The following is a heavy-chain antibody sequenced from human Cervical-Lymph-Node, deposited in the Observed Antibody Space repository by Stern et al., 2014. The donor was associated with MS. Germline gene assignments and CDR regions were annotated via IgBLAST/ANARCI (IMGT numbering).Heavy chain of an antibody. CDR3: ARDTSSPERSDW. Sequence: VQLVQSGGGVIQPGGSLRLSCTASGFTVSRDYMTWVRQAPGKGREWVSIITNDGSTFYTDSVKGRFTISRDDSKNTVYLHMTSLRAEDTAMYYCARDTSSPERSDWWGQGTLVTVSS. J-gene: IGHJ4*02. D-gene: IGHD1-1*01. V-gene: IGHV3-53*01. CDR2: ITNDGST. CDR1: GFTVSRDY.